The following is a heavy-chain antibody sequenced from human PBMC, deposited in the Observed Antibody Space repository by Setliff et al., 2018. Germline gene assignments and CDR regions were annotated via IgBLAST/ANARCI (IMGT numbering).Heavy chain of an antibody. D-gene: IGHD4-17*01. J-gene: IGHJ4*02. V-gene: IGHV4-39*02. Sequence: SETLSLTCTVSGDSINTPTYHWGWVRQPPGKGLEWIGLIYYTGITYYNPSLKSRVTISEDMSENQISLKLNPVTAADTAVYYCTRGPNLYGDLDSWGLGTLVTVSS. CDR1: GDSINTPTYH. CDR2: IYYTGIT. CDR3: TRGPNLYGDLDS.